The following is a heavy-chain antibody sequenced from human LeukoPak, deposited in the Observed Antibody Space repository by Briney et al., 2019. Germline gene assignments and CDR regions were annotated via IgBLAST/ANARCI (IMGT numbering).Heavy chain of an antibody. J-gene: IGHJ4*02. V-gene: IGHV3-23*01. CDR1: GFSFSSYT. CDR2: ISGGGDTT. Sequence: GGSLRLSCSASGFSFSSYTMTWVRQAPGKGPEWVSLISGGGDTTFYTDSVKGRFTISRDNSKNTLYLEVISLTAEDTAVYYCAKDDAWLRFGEWSQGTLVTVSS. CDR3: AKDDAWLRFGE. D-gene: IGHD3-10*01.